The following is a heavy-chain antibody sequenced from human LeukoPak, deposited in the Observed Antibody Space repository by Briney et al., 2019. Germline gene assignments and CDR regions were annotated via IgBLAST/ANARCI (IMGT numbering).Heavy chain of an antibody. D-gene: IGHD1-14*01. CDR1: GYPFTTWQ. CDR3: ARGPRNDP. Sequence: ASVKVSCQSSGYPFTTWQINRVRQAAGQGLEGMGWVHPNGGNTAYAQKFQGRVTMTRDTSISTAYMELSGLTSDDTAVYFCARGPRNDPWGQGTLVTVSS. CDR2: VHPNGGNT. V-gene: IGHV1-8*01. J-gene: IGHJ5*02.